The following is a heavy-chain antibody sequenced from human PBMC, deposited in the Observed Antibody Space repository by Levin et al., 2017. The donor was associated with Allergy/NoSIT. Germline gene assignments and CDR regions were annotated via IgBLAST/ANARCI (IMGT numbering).Heavy chain of an antibody. CDR3: ARVFRITMVRGAGWFDP. CDR1: GGSISSGGYY. D-gene: IGHD3-10*01. J-gene: IGHJ5*02. Sequence: LRLSCTVSGGSISSGGYYWSWIRQHPGKGLEWIGYIYYSGSTYYNPSLKSRVTISVDTSKNQFSLKLSSVTAADTAVYYCARVFRITMVRGAGWFDPWGQGTLVTVSS. CDR2: IYYSGST. V-gene: IGHV4-31*03.